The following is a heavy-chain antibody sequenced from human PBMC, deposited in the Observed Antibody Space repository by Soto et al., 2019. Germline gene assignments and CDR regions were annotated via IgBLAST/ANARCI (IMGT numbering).Heavy chain of an antibody. CDR2: AYYIGTT. CDR3: AVWSALTQYYFDS. J-gene: IGHJ4*01. Sequence: SETLSLTCAVSGASFSGSYWSGIRQPPGKGLEWIGYAYYIGTTVYNPSLKSRVSISVDTSKKHVSLRLNSVTAADTAVYYCAVWSALTQYYFDSWGHGTLVTVSS. V-gene: IGHV4-59*13. D-gene: IGHD3-3*01. CDR1: GASFSGSY.